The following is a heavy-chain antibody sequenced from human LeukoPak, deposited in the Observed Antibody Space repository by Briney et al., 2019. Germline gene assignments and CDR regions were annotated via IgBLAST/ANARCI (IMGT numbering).Heavy chain of an antibody. CDR3: ARPSLRFSSSWHYDN. CDR2: IYYSGST. CDR1: GGSISSYY. D-gene: IGHD6-13*01. Sequence: SETLSLTCTVSGGSISSYYWSWIRQPPGKGLEWIGYIYYSGSTNYNPSLKSRVTISVDTSKNQFSLKLSSVTAADTAVYYCARPSLRFSSSWHYDNWGQGTLVTVSS. V-gene: IGHV4-59*01. J-gene: IGHJ4*02.